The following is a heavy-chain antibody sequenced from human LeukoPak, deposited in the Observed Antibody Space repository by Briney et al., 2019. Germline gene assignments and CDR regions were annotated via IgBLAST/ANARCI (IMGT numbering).Heavy chain of an antibody. D-gene: IGHD3-3*01. CDR3: ARSGLFQKWTDVDAFDV. CDR1: GFTFSNYW. CDR2: MKQDGSEK. J-gene: IGHJ3*01. Sequence: PGGSLRLSCAASGFTFSNYWMNWVRQAPGKGLEWVADMKQDGSEKYYVDSVRGRFTISRDNAKNSLYLQMNSLRAEDTAVYFWARSGLFQKWTDVDAFDVWGQGTRVTVSS. V-gene: IGHV3-7*01.